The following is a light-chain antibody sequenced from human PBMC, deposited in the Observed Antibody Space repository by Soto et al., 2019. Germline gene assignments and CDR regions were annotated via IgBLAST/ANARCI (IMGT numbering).Light chain of an antibody. V-gene: IGLV1-40*01. CDR1: NTNIGAGYD. CDR3: QSYDSSLSAWKV. CDR2: ANI. Sequence: QSVLTQPPSVSGAPGQRVSISCTGSNTNIGAGYDVNWYQQLPGTAPKLLIYANINRSSGVPDRFSGSKSGASAFLVITGLQAEDEADYYCQSYDSSLSAWKVFGGGTKLTVL. J-gene: IGLJ3*02.